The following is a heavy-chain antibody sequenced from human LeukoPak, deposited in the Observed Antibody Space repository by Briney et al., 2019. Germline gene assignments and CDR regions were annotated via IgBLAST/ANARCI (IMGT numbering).Heavy chain of an antibody. Sequence: ASVKVSCKASGYTFTGYYMHWVRQAPGQGLEWMGWINPNSGGTNYAQKFQERVTITRDMSTSTAYMELSSLTSEDSAVYYCAAGSGWYRFDYWGQGTLVTVSS. CDR2: INPNSGGT. V-gene: IGHV1-2*02. CDR1: GYTFTGYY. D-gene: IGHD6-19*01. CDR3: AAGSGWYRFDY. J-gene: IGHJ4*02.